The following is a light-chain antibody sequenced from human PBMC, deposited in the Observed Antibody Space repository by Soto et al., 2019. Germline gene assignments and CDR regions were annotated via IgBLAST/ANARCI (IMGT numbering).Light chain of an antibody. CDR3: QQSYSTPQT. CDR2: AAS. Sequence: DIQITQSPSSLSASVGDRVTITCRASQSISSYLNWYQQKPGKAPKLLIYAASSLQSGVPSRFSGSGSGTDFTLTISSMQPEDFANYYCQQSYSTPQTFGQGTNVDIK. J-gene: IGKJ1*01. V-gene: IGKV1-39*01. CDR1: QSISSY.